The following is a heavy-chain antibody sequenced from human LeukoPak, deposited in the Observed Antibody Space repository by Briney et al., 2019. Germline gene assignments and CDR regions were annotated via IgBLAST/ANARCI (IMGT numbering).Heavy chain of an antibody. D-gene: IGHD1-7*01. CDR2: ISGSGGST. V-gene: IGHV3-23*01. CDR3: AKRPGPQTNDAFDI. Sequence: PGGSLRLSCAASGFTFSSYAMSWVRQAPGEGLEWVSAISGSGGSTYYADSVKARFTISRDNSKNTLYLQKNSLRAEDTAVYYCAKRPGPQTNDAFDIWGQGTMVTVSS. J-gene: IGHJ3*02. CDR1: GFTFSSYA.